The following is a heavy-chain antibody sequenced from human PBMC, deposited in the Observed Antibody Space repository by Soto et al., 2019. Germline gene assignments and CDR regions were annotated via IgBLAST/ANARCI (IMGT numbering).Heavy chain of an antibody. CDR1: GFTLSSYS. J-gene: IGHJ4*02. D-gene: IGHD4-17*01. CDR3: ARGSTTVTYLGFDY. CDR2: INSGGTQI. Sequence: EVQLVESGGGLVKPGRSLRLTCEASGFTLSSYSMHWVRQSPGKGLEWVSSINSGGTQIYYADSVKGRFSISRDTVKRSLFLQMNSLRAEDTGVYFCARGSTTVTYLGFDYWGQGALLSVS. V-gene: IGHV3-21*04.